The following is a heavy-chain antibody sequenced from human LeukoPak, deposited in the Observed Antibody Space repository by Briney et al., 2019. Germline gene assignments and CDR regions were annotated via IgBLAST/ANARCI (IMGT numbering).Heavy chain of an antibody. D-gene: IGHD6-19*01. Sequence: PGGSLRLSCAAPGFTFSSYAMSWVRQAPGKGLEWVSAIFGSGGSTHYADSEKGRFTISRDNSKNTVYLQMNSLRAEDTAVHYCAKTTTGYSSGRFPGWPVDYWGQGTLVTVS. V-gene: IGHV3-23*01. CDR1: GFTFSSYA. CDR3: AKTTTGYSSGRFPGWPVDY. J-gene: IGHJ4*02. CDR2: IFGSGGST.